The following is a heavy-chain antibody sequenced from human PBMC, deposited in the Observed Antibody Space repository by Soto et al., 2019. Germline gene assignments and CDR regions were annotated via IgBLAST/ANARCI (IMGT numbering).Heavy chain of an antibody. D-gene: IGHD6-19*01. CDR2: IWNAGSIK. CDR1: GFTFSSYG. CDR3: ARQEYSSAWNQIDS. J-gene: IGHJ4*02. Sequence: QVQLVESGGGVVQSGRSLRLSCAVSGFTFSSYGMHWVRQAPGKGLEWVAVIWNAGSIKYYADSVKGRFTISRDNSKNTVYLQMNSLRAEDTAVYYCARQEYSSAWNQIDSWGQGTLVTVSS. V-gene: IGHV3-33*01.